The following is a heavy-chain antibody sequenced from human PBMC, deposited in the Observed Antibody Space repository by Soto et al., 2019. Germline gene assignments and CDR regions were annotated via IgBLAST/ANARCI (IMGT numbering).Heavy chain of an antibody. CDR2: ISSSSSTI. J-gene: IGHJ6*02. D-gene: IGHD3-3*01. Sequence: GGSLRRSCEAYGSTFNFYEMNWVRQAAGKGLEWVSYISSSSSTIYYADSVKGRFTISRDNAKNSMYMQMNSLRAEDTAVYYCAREGDFWSGLDYGLDVWGQGTTVTFSS. CDR1: GSTFNFYE. CDR3: AREGDFWSGLDYGLDV. V-gene: IGHV3-48*03.